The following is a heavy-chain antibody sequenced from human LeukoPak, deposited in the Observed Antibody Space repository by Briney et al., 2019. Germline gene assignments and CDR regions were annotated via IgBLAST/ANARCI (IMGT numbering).Heavy chain of an antibody. CDR3: ASLDIVATFPIDY. D-gene: IGHD5-12*01. CDR2: IYYSGST. Sequence: PSETLSLRCTVSGGSISSNSYFWGWIRQPPGKGLEWIGTIYYSGSTFYNPSLKSRVTMSVDTSKNQFSLKLSSVTAADTAVYYCASLDIVATFPIDYWGQGTLVTVSS. V-gene: IGHV4-39*07. CDR1: GGSISSNSYF. J-gene: IGHJ4*02.